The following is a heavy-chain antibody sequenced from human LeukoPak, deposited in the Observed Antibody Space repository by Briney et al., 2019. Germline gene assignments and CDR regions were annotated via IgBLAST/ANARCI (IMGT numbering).Heavy chain of an antibody. CDR2: INPNDGGT. Sequence: ASVKVSCKASGYTFTSYHIHWVRHAPGQGLEWMGIINPNDGGTGYAQNFQGRVTLTRDTSTSTVYMELSSLRAEDTAVYYCAKDRAGYCSGGSCSNPHFDYWGQGTLVTVSS. CDR3: AKDRAGYCSGGSCSNPHFDY. D-gene: IGHD2-15*01. V-gene: IGHV1-46*01. CDR1: GYTFTSYH. J-gene: IGHJ4*02.